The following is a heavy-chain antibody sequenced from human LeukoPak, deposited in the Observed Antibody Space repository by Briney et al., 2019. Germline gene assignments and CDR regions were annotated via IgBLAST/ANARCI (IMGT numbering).Heavy chain of an antibody. CDR3: ARGGPIVGATSPYYFDY. V-gene: IGHV4-59*01. Sequence: SETLSLTCTVSGDSISSYYWSWIRQPPGKGLEWIGYIYTSGSTKYNPSLKSRLTISLDTSKNQFSLKLTSVTAADTAVYYCARGGPIVGATSPYYFDYWGQGTLVTVSS. CDR1: GDSISSYY. CDR2: IYTSGST. D-gene: IGHD1-26*01. J-gene: IGHJ4*02.